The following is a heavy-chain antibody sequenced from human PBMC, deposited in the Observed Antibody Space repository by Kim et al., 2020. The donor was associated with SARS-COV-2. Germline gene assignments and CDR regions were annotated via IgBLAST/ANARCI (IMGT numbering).Heavy chain of an antibody. CDR3: ARQKIGIPFDP. CDR2: IYYSGTT. Sequence: SETLSLTCTVSGGSINSDSYYWGWVRQPPGKGLEWVASIYYSGTTYYNPSLKSRLTMSVDTSKNQFSLRLSSVTAADTAIYYCARQKIGIPFDPWGQGTLVTVSS. J-gene: IGHJ5*02. CDR1: GGSINSDSYY. V-gene: IGHV4-39*01.